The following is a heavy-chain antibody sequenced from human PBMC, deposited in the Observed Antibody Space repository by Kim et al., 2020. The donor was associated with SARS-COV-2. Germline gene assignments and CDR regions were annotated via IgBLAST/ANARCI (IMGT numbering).Heavy chain of an antibody. J-gene: IGHJ5*02. CDR3: TRAPKWELLFT. V-gene: IGHV3-49*03. Sequence: GGSLRLSCTASGFTFGDYAMSWFRQAPGKGLEWVGFIRSKAYGGTTEYAASVKGRFTISRDDSKSIAYLQMNSLKTEDTAVYYCTRAPKWELLFTWGQGTLVTVSS. CDR2: IRSKAYGGTT. CDR1: GFTFGDYA. D-gene: IGHD1-26*01.